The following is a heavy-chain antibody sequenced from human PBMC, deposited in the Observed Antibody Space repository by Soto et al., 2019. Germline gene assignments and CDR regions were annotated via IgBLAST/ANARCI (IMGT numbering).Heavy chain of an antibody. V-gene: IGHV4-59*01. J-gene: IGHJ6*02. CDR1: GGSISSYC. CDR2: IYYSGST. Sequence: QVQLQESGPGLVKPSETLSLTCTVSGGSISSYCWSWIRQPPGKGLEWIGYIYYSGSTNYNPSLKSRVTISLXTXKXXCSLKLSSVTAADTAVYSCAGSGSSPYYYDYGMDVWGQGTTVTVSS. D-gene: IGHD3-10*01. CDR3: AGSGSSPYYYDYGMDV.